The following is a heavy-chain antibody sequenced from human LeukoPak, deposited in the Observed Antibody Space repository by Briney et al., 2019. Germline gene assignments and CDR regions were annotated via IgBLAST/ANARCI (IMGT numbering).Heavy chain of an antibody. Sequence: GGSLRLSCTASGFSINSYDMNWVRQAPGEGLEWVSSISPKSDFIYYSDSVRGRFTISRDNADNSLYLQMNSLRAEDTAVYYCARADCSASTCYLRRSWFDPWSQGTLVTVSS. J-gene: IGHJ5*02. CDR1: GFSINSYD. CDR3: ARADCSASTCYLRRSWFDP. D-gene: IGHD3-9*01. V-gene: IGHV3-21*01. CDR2: ISPKSDFI.